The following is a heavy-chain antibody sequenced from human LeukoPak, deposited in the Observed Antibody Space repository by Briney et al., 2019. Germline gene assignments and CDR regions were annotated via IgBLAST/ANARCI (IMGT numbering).Heavy chain of an antibody. CDR3: AREIVVVPAAILGWFDP. D-gene: IGHD2-2*01. CDR1: GFTFSSYW. CDR2: IKQDGSEK. V-gene: IGHV3-7*01. J-gene: IGHJ5*02. Sequence: PGGSLRLSCAASGFTFSSYWMSWVRQAPGKGLEWVANIKQDGSEKYYVDSVKGRFTISRDNAKNSLYLQMNSLRAEDTAVYYCAREIVVVPAAILGWFDPWGQGTLVTVSS.